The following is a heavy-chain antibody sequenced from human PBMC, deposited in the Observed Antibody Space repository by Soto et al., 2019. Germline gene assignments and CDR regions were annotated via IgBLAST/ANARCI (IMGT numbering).Heavy chain of an antibody. D-gene: IGHD6-13*01. CDR1: GGSISSSSYY. J-gene: IGHJ6*02. V-gene: IGHV4-39*01. Sequence: SETLSLTCTVSGGSISSSSYYWGWIRQPPGKGLEWIGSIYYSGRTYYNPSIKSRVTISVDTSKNQFSLKLSSVTAADTAVYYCASCGSSYYYGLDDWGQGTTVTVSS. CDR3: ASCGSSYYYGLDD. CDR2: IYYSGRT.